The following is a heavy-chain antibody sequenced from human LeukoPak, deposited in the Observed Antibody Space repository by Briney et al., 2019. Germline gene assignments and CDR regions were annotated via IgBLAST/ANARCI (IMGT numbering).Heavy chain of an antibody. CDR2: MYYNGDT. J-gene: IGHJ5*02. Sequence: SETLSLTCTVSGGXINNHFCSWIRQPPGKGLEWLGYMYYNGDTDYNPSVTSRVTMSVDTSKNQLSLRLSSVTAADTAVYFRARGYTSGWYLYFDPWGQGILVTVSS. CDR3: ARGYTSGWYLYFDP. D-gene: IGHD6-19*01. CDR1: GGXINNHF. V-gene: IGHV4-59*11.